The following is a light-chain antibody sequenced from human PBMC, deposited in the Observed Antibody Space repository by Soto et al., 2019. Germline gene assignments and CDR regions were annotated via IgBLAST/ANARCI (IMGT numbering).Light chain of an antibody. Sequence: QAVVTQPPSVSAAPGQKVTISCSGSSSNIGNNYVSWYQQLPGTAPKFLIYDNDKRPSGIPDRFSGSKSGTSATLGITGLQTGDEADYYCGTWDSSLSGVVFGGGTKVTVL. J-gene: IGLJ2*01. V-gene: IGLV1-51*01. CDR1: SSNIGNNY. CDR2: DND. CDR3: GTWDSSLSGVV.